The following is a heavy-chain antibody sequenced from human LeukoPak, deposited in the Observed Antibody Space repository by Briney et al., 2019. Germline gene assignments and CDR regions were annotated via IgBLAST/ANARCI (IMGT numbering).Heavy chain of an antibody. J-gene: IGHJ4*02. D-gene: IGHD1-26*01. Sequence: SETLSLTCTVSGGSISSSSYYWGWIRQPPVKGLEWIGSIYYSGSTYYNPSLKSRVTISVDTSKNQFSLKLSSVTAADTAVYYCARFQWELPFDYWGQGTLVTVSS. CDR1: GGSISSSSYY. V-gene: IGHV4-39*01. CDR3: ARFQWELPFDY. CDR2: IYYSGST.